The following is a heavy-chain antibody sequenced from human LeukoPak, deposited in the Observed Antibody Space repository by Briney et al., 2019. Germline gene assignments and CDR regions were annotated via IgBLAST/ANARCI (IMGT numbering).Heavy chain of an antibody. CDR2: INHSGST. J-gene: IGHJ3*02. Sequence: TPSGTLSLTCAVYGGSFSGYYWNWIRQSPGKGLEWIGEINHSGSTNYNPSLKSRVTISVDTSKNQFSLRLSSVTAADTAVYYCARFPCSGDSCYSGIRAFDIWGQGTMVTVSP. V-gene: IGHV4-34*01. CDR3: ARFPCSGDSCYSGIRAFDI. D-gene: IGHD2-15*01. CDR1: GGSFSGYY.